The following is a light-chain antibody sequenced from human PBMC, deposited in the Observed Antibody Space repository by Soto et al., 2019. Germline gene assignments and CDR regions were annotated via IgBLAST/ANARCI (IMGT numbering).Light chain of an antibody. CDR3: QQRSTPLT. CDR2: DAS. Sequence: EIVLPQSPATLSLSPGERATPSCRASQSVSSYLAWYQQKPGQAPRLLIYDASNRATGIPARFSGSGSGTDFTLTISSLEPEDFAVYYCQQRSTPLTFGGGTKVEIK. V-gene: IGKV3-11*01. CDR1: QSVSSY. J-gene: IGKJ4*01.